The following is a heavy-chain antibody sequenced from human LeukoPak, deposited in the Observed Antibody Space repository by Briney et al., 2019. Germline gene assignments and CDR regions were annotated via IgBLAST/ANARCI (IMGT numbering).Heavy chain of an antibody. D-gene: IGHD3-22*01. J-gene: IGHJ4*02. CDR1: GGSISSSSYY. Sequence: SETLSLTCTVSGGSISSSSYYWGWIRQPPGKGLEWIGSIYCSGGTCYNPSLKSRVTISVDTSKNQFSLKLSSVTAADTAVYYCARGYYYDSSGYYLDYWGQGTLVTVSS. CDR2: IYCSGGT. CDR3: ARGYYYDSSGYYLDY. V-gene: IGHV4-39*01.